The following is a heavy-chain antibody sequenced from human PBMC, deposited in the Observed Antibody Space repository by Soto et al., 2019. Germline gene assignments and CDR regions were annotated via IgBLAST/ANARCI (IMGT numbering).Heavy chain of an antibody. V-gene: IGHV1-69*06. D-gene: IGHD3-3*01. CDR3: NRGSEYDFWSGYL. CDR1: GGTSTRYA. Sequence: QERLVQSGAEVRKPGSSVKVSCKVTGGTSTRYAINWVRQAPGQGLEWMGGIVPMCGTSKYAQKFQGRVTITADTSTKIAYMELRSLRSEDTAVYYCNRGSEYDFWSGYLWGQGTLVSVSS. J-gene: IGHJ4*02. CDR2: IVPMCGTS.